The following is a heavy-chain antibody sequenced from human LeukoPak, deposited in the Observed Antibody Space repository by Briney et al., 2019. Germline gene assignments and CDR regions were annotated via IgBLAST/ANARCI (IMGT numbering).Heavy chain of an antibody. CDR1: GFTFSSYG. CDR3: AKVTPPSTVVGPCDY. V-gene: IGHV3-23*01. J-gene: IGHJ4*02. D-gene: IGHD6-19*01. CDR2: ISISGGTT. Sequence: GGSLRLSCATFGFTFSSYGMTWVRQAPGKGLEWVSTISISGGTTYYADSVKGRSSISRDNSKSTVYLQLNSLRAEDTAVYYCAKVTPPSTVVGPCDYWGQGTLVTVSS.